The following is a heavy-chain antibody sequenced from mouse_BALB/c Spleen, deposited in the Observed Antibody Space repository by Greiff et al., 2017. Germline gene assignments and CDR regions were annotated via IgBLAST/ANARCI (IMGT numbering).Heavy chain of an antibody. CDR3: AREGFITTVVGAMDD. V-gene: IGHV1-14*01. CDR2: INPYNDGT. D-gene: IGHD1-1*01. Sequence: VQLQQSGPELVKPGASVKMSCKASGYTFTSYVMHWVKQKPGQGLEWIGYINPYNDGTKYNEKFKGKATLTSDKSSSTAYMELSSLTSEDSAVYYCAREGFITTVVGAMDDWGQGTSVTVSS. J-gene: IGHJ4*01. CDR1: GYTFTSYV.